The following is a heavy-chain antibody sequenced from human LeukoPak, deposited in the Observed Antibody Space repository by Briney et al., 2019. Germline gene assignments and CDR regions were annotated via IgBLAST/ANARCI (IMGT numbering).Heavy chain of an antibody. CDR1: GFTPSSYW. V-gene: IGHV3-7*01. D-gene: IGHD3-10*01. Sequence: GGSLRLSCAASGFTPSSYWMTWVRQAPGKGLEWVANINQDGHAQYYVQSVRGRFTISRDNAKGSLYLQMNSLSVEDTGVYYCARNSYGSGSHDHWGQGTLVTVSS. J-gene: IGHJ5*02. CDR3: ARNSYGSGSHDH. CDR2: INQDGHAQ.